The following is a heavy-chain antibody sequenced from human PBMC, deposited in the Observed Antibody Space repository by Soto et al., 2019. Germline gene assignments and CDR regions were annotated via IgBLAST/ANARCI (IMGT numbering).Heavy chain of an antibody. Sequence: QVQLVEAGGGLVKPGGSLRLSCAASEFTFSDYYMTWIRQAPGKGLEWVSYISNSGSTIYYADSLKGRFTISRDNAKNSLYLQMNSLRAEDTAVYYCARGLAYGDYGWLDPWGQGTLVTVSP. CDR3: ARGLAYGDYGWLDP. J-gene: IGHJ5*02. D-gene: IGHD4-17*01. CDR1: EFTFSDYY. CDR2: ISNSGSTI. V-gene: IGHV3-11*01.